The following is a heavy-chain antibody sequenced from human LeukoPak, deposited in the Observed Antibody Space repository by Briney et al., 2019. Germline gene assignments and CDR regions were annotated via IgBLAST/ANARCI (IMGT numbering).Heavy chain of an antibody. CDR1: GGSFSGYY. J-gene: IGHJ4*02. D-gene: IGHD5-18*01. Sequence: PSETLSLTCAVYGGSFSGYYWSWIRQPPGKGLEWIGEINHSGSTNYNPSLKSRVTISVDTSKNQFSLKLSSVTAADTAVYYCASVRGYSYGYGYWGQETLVTVSS. CDR2: INHSGST. CDR3: ASVRGYSYGYGY. V-gene: IGHV4-34*01.